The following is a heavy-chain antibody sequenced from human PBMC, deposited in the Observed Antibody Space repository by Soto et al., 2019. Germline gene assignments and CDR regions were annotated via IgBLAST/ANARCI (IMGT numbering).Heavy chain of an antibody. CDR3: ASVIGGDYEYYFEF. CDR2: IYYSGRT. V-gene: IGHV4-31*03. D-gene: IGHD2-21*02. J-gene: IGHJ4*02. CDR1: VGSISSGGYY. Sequence: TLSLTCTFSVGSISSGGYYCSWIRQHPGKGLEWIGNIYYSGRTYYNPSLKSRVILSVDTSKNHFSLTLRSVTAADSAMYYCASVIGGDYEYYFEFLGQGALVIVS.